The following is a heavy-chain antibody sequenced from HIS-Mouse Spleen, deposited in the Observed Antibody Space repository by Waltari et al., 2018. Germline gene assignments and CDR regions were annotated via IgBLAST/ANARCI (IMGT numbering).Heavy chain of an antibody. CDR3: ARIAEGYTSGWYAFDY. J-gene: IGHJ4*02. D-gene: IGHD6-19*01. Sequence: QVTLRESGPALVKPTQTLTLTCTFSGFSLSTSGMCVSWIRQPPGQALEWLASIDWDDDKYYSTTLKTRLTISKDTSKNQVVLTMTNMDPVDTATYYCARIAEGYTSGWYAFDYWGQGTLVTVSS. CDR1: GFSLSTSGMC. CDR2: IDWDDDK. V-gene: IGHV2-70*15.